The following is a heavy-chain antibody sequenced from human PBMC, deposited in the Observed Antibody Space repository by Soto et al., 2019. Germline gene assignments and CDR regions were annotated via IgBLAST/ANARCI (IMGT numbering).Heavy chain of an antibody. CDR1: GGSISSYY. D-gene: IGHD4-17*01. CDR3: ARASPYGDDALDC. J-gene: IGHJ4*02. Sequence: SETLSLTCTVSGGSISSYYWIWIRQPPGKGLEWIGYISYSGSTNYNPSLKSRPTLSVDTSKNQFSLKLRSVTAADTAVYYCARASPYGDDALDCWGQGTLLIVSS. V-gene: IGHV4-59*01. CDR2: ISYSGST.